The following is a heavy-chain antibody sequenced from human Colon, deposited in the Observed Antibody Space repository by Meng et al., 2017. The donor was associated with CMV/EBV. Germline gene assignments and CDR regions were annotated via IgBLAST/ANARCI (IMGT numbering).Heavy chain of an antibody. CDR2: ISPSGDYI. Sequence: GESLKISCVASGFPFSLFTMHWVRQAPGKGLEWVSSISPSGDYIHYADSLQGRFTISRDHTKNSLFLQMSSLRADDTADYYCARDFKSGRPWGQGTLVTVSS. CDR3: ARDFKSGRP. V-gene: IGHV3-21*06. J-gene: IGHJ5*02. CDR1: GFPFSLFT.